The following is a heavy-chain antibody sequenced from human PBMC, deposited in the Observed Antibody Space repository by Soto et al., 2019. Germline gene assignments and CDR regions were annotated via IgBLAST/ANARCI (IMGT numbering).Heavy chain of an antibody. CDR2: IIPIFGTA. V-gene: IGHV1-69*12. CDR3: ARGLSVGATLSYIPNAFDI. J-gene: IGHJ3*02. Sequence: QVQLVQSGAEVKKPGSSVKVSCKASGGTFSSYAISWVRQAPGQGLEWMGGIIPIFGTANYAQKFQGRVTITADESTSTAYMELSSLRSEDTAVYYCARGLSVGATLSYIPNAFDIWGQGTMVTVSS. CDR1: GGTFSSYA. D-gene: IGHD1-26*01.